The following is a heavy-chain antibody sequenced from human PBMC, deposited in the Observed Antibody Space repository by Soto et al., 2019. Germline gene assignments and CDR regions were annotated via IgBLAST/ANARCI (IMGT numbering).Heavy chain of an antibody. Sequence: GGSLRLSCAASGFSFSGSAIHWVRQASGKGLEWVGRIRSKPNNYATTYAAPVKGRFTISRDDSKNTAYLQMNSLKSEDTAVYYCTSRARFTMLVDYWGQGTLVTVSS. D-gene: IGHD3-22*01. CDR2: IRSKPNNYAT. CDR3: TSRARFTMLVDY. V-gene: IGHV3-73*01. J-gene: IGHJ4*02. CDR1: GFSFSGSA.